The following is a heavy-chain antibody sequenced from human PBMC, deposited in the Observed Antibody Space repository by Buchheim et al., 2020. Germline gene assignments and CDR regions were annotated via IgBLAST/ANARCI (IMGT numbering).Heavy chain of an antibody. CDR2: IYSGGSA. V-gene: IGHV3-66*01. CDR1: GFTVSSNY. CDR3: ARDHGRYYYYGMDV. J-gene: IGHJ6*02. Sequence: EVQPVESGGGLVQPGGSLRLSCAASGFTVSSNYMSWVRQAPGKGLEWVSVIYSGGSAYYADSVKGRFTISRDNSKNTLYLQMNSLRAEDTAVYYCARDHGRYYYYGMDVWGQGTT.